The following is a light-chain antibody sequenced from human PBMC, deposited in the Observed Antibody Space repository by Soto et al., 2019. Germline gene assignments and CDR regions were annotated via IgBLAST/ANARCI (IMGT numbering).Light chain of an antibody. CDR3: QTWGTGIQV. V-gene: IGLV4-69*02. Sequence: QSVLTQPPSASASLGASVKLTCTLSSGHSSYAIAWHQQQPEKGPRYLMKLNSDGSHNKGDGIPDRFSGSSSGTERYLTISSLQSDDEADYYCQTWGTGIQVFGGGTKLTVL. CDR2: LNSDGSH. CDR1: SGHSSYA. J-gene: IGLJ2*01.